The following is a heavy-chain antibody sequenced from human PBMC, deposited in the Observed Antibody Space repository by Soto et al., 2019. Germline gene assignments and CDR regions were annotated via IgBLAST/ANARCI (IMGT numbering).Heavy chain of an antibody. J-gene: IGHJ6*02. V-gene: IGHV1-69*13. CDR3: ARAHDYYDYVWGSYRKALKASYYYYGMDV. D-gene: IGHD3-16*02. CDR2: IIPIFGTA. CDR1: GGTFSSYA. Sequence: SVKVSCKASGGTFSSYAISWVRQAPGQGLEWMGGIIPIFGTANYAQKFQGRVTITADESTSTAYMELSSLRSEDTAVYYCARAHDYYDYVWGSYRKALKASYYYYGMDVWGQGTTVTVSS.